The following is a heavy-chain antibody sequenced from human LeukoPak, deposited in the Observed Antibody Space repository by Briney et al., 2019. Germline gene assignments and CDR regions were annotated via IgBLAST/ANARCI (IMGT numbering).Heavy chain of an antibody. V-gene: IGHV4-39*07. CDR3: VRRQVPAAMHGWGYYYFHYMDV. J-gene: IGHJ6*03. CDR1: GGSISSSSYY. Sequence: TSETLSLTCTVSGGSISSSSYYWGWIRQPPGKGLEWIGSIYYSGSTNYNPSLKSRVTISVDTSKNQFSLKVSSVTAADTAVYYCVRRQVPAAMHGWGYYYFHYMDVWGKGTTVTISS. CDR2: IYYSGST. D-gene: IGHD2-2*01.